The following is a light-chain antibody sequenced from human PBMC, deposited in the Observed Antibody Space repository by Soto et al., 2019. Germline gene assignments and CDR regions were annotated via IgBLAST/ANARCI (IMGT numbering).Light chain of an antibody. CDR1: SSDVGSYNL. CDR3: CSYAGDQVGI. J-gene: IGLJ2*01. CDR2: EGT. V-gene: IGLV2-23*01. Sequence: SALTQPASVSGSPGQSITISCTGTSSDVGSYNLVSWYQQHPGETPKLMIYEGTKRPSGVSNRFSGSKSGNTASLTISGLQAEDEADYYCCSYAGDQVGIFGGGTKLTVL.